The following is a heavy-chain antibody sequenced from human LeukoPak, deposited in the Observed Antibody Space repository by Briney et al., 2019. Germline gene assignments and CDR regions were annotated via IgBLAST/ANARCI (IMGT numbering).Heavy chain of an antibody. Sequence: PGGSLRLSCAASGFTVSSNYMSWVRQAPGKGLEWVSVIYSGGTTYYADSVKGRFTISRDNSKNTLYLQMNSLRAEDTAVYYCAKDEHYYDSSGYYGYWGQGTLVTVSS. CDR3: AKDEHYYDSSGYYGY. D-gene: IGHD3-22*01. J-gene: IGHJ4*02. V-gene: IGHV3-53*01. CDR1: GFTVSSNY. CDR2: IYSGGTT.